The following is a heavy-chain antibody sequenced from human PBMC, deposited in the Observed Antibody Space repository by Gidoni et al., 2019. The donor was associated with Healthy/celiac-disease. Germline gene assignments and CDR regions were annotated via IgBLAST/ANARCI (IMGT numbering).Heavy chain of an antibody. Sequence: VQLVESGGGLVNPGGSLILSCAASCFTFSSSGLNWVRQAPGKELEWVASISSSSSYRDYADSAKGRFSISRDNAKNSLYLQMNRLRAEDTDVYYGARGGGSTVDYYYYYGMDVWGQGTTVTVSS. J-gene: IGHJ6*02. CDR2: ISSSSSYR. V-gene: IGHV3-21*01. D-gene: IGHD3-16*01. CDR1: CFTFSSSG. CDR3: ARGGGSTVDYYYYYGMDV.